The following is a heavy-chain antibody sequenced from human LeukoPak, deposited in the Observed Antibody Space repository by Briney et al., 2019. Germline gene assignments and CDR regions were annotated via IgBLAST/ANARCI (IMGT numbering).Heavy chain of an antibody. J-gene: IGHJ4*02. D-gene: IGHD2-15*01. V-gene: IGHV4-38-2*02. CDR3: AREGGSASSEVY. CDR2: FYHGGST. CDR1: GYSISTGYY. Sequence: SETLSLTCTVSGYSISTGYYWDWIRQPPGKGLEWIGTFYHGGSTYYNPSLKSRVTISVDTSKNQFSLNLTSVTAADTAVYYCAREGGSASSEVYWGQGTLVTVSS.